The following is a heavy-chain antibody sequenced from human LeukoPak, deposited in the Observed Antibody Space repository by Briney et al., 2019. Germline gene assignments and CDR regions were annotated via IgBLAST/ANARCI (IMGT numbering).Heavy chain of an antibody. D-gene: IGHD1-26*01. J-gene: IGHJ2*01. Sequence: ASVKVSCKASGYTFTTYYIHWVRQAPGQGLEWMGIINPNGGSTTYAQKFQGGVTMTRGTSTSTVYMELSSLRSEDTAVFYCARDSIVGATRFDLWGRGTLVTVSS. V-gene: IGHV1-46*01. CDR2: INPNGGST. CDR1: GYTFTTYY. CDR3: ARDSIVGATRFDL.